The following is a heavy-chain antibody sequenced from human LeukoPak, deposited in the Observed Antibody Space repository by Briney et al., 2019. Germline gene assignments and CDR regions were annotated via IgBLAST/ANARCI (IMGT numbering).Heavy chain of an antibody. CDR1: GFTFSSYG. D-gene: IGHD2-2*01. Sequence: PGGSLRLSCAASGFTFSSYGMSWVRQAPGKGLEWVSAISGSGGSTYYADSVKGRFTISRDNAKNTLHLQMKSLRAEDTAVYYCAKKSAMGWFDPWGQGTLVTVSS. V-gene: IGHV3-23*01. J-gene: IGHJ5*02. CDR3: AKKSAMGWFDP. CDR2: ISGSGGST.